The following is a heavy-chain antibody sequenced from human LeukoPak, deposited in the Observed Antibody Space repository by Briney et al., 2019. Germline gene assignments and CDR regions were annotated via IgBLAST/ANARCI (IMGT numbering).Heavy chain of an antibody. V-gene: IGHV5-51*07. CDR1: GYSFTSYW. Sequence: GESLKISGKGSGYSFTSYWIGWVHQLPGKHLECMRIIYPGDSDTRYSPSFQGQVTISAHKSITTAYLQWSSLKASDTATSYCARRRYCSSTSCKGVHPCFDPWGPGTLVTVS. D-gene: IGHD2-2*01. CDR2: IYPGDSDT. J-gene: IGHJ5*02. CDR3: ARRRYCSSTSCKGVHPCFDP.